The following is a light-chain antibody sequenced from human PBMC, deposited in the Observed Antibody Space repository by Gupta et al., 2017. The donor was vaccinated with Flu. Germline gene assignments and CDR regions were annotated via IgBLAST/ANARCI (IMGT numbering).Light chain of an antibody. Sequence: DIQMTQSPSSLSAAVGDRVTITCRSSQGITNYLAWYQQKPGKAPKLLIYAASTLHSGVPSRFSGNGSGTDFTLTISSLQPEDVATYYCQKYNSAPPSTFGQGTKLEIK. CDR2: AAS. CDR3: QKYNSAPPST. V-gene: IGKV1-27*01. J-gene: IGKJ2*01. CDR1: QGITNY.